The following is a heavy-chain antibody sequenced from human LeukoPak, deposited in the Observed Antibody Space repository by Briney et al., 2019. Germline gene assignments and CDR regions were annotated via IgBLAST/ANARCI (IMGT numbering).Heavy chain of an antibody. CDR2: INHNGST. Sequence: PSETLSLTCAVYGGSFSGYYWSWIRQPPGKGLEWIGEINHNGSTNYNPSLKSRVTISVDTSKNQFSLKLSSVTAADTAVYYCARLRVTDTNQYYFDYWGQGTLVTVSS. CDR1: GGSFSGYY. V-gene: IGHV4-34*01. J-gene: IGHJ4*02. CDR3: ARLRVTDTNQYYFDY. D-gene: IGHD2-21*02.